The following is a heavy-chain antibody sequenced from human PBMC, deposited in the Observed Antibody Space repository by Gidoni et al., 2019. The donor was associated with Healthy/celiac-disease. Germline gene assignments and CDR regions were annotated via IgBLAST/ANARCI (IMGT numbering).Heavy chain of an antibody. J-gene: IGHJ4*02. CDR1: GFTLSCYW. D-gene: IGHD4-17*01. CDR3: ARVDYGDYWGRSFDY. Sequence: EVQLVESGGGLVQPGGSLRLSCAASGFTLSCYWMHWVRQAPGKGLVWVSRINSDGSSTSYADSVKGRFTISRDNAKNTLYLQMNRLRAEDTAVYYCARVDYGDYWGRSFDYWGQGTLVTVSS. CDR2: INSDGSST. V-gene: IGHV3-74*01.